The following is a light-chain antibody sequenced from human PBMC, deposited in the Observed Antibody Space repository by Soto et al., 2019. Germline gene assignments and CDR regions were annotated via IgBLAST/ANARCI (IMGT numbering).Light chain of an antibody. V-gene: IGLV2-8*01. Sequence: QSVLTQPPSASGSPGRSVTIYCTGTSSDIGGYNYVSWYQQHPGKAPKLMIYEVNKRPSGVPDRFSGSKSGNTASLTVSGLQAEDEADYYCASHAGRKNIIFGGGTKLTVL. CDR2: EVN. CDR3: ASHAGRKNII. CDR1: SSDIGGYNY. J-gene: IGLJ2*01.